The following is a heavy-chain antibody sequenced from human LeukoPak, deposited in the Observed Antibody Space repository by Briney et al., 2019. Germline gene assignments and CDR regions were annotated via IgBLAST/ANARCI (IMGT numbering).Heavy chain of an antibody. Sequence: SETLSLTCTASGASITGYYWSWIRQPPGKGLEWIGYIYYSGSTNYNPSLKSRGTLSVDTTKNQFSLKLSSVSAADTAVYYCARHEVKDLYSGSWSYLDYWGQGTLVTVSS. D-gene: IGHD6-13*01. J-gene: IGHJ4*02. CDR2: IYYSGST. V-gene: IGHV4-59*08. CDR3: ARHEVKDLYSGSWSYLDY. CDR1: GASITGYY.